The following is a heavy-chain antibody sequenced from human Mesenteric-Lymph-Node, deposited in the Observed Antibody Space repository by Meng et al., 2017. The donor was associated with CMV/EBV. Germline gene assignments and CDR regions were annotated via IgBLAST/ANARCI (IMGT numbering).Heavy chain of an antibody. D-gene: IGHD4-17*01. CDR1: GFTFGDYA. CDR3: ARAGDYGDYWASRPSMTFDY. J-gene: IGHJ4*02. Sequence: GESLKISCTASGFTFGDYAMSWVRQAPGKGLEWVGFIRSKAYGGTTEYAASVKGRFTISRDDSKSIAYLQMNSLKTEDTAVYYCARAGDYGDYWASRPSMTFDYWGQGTLVTVSS. V-gene: IGHV3-49*04. CDR2: IRSKAYGGTT.